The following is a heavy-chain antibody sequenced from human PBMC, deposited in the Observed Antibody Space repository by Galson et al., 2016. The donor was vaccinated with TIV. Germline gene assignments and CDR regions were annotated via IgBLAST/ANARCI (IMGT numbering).Heavy chain of an antibody. V-gene: IGHV1-2*06. Sequence: SVKVSCKASGYTFTGYYIHWVRQAPGQGLEYLGRTNPNSGAKNSARKFQDRVTMTRDTSINTAYLELSSLRSDDTALYYCARSYYYDDRPFDYWGQGTLVTVSS. D-gene: IGHD3-22*01. CDR3: ARSYYYDDRPFDY. J-gene: IGHJ4*02. CDR1: GYTFTGYY. CDR2: TNPNSGAK.